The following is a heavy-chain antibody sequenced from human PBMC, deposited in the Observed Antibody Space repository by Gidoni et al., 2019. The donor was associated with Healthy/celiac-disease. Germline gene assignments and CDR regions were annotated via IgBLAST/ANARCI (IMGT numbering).Heavy chain of an antibody. CDR3: ASSHIAVAGTPYFDY. CDR2: IYPGDSDT. CDR1: GYSFTRYL. D-gene: IGHD6-19*01. Sequence: EVQLVQSGAEVKKPGESLTISWKGSGYSFTRYLIGWVRQMPGTGLEWMGIIYPGDSDTRYSPSFQGQVTISADKSISTAYLQWSSLKASDTAMYYCASSHIAVAGTPYFDYWGQGTLVTVSS. V-gene: IGHV5-51*01. J-gene: IGHJ4*02.